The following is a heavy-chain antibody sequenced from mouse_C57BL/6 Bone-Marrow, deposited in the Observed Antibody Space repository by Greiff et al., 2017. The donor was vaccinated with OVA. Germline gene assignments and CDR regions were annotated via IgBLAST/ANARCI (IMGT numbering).Heavy chain of an antibody. J-gene: IGHJ3*01. V-gene: IGHV1-15*01. CDR2: IDPETGGT. Sequence: QVQLQQSGAELVRPGASVTLSCKASGYTFTDYDMHWVKQTPVHGLEWIGAIDPETGGTAYNQKFKGKAILTADKSSSTAYMELRSLTSEDSAVYYCTGTWFAYWGQGTLVTVSA. CDR1: GYTFTDYD. CDR3: TGTWFAY.